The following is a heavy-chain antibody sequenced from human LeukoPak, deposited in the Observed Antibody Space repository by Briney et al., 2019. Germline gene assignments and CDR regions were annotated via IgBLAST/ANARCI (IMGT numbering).Heavy chain of an antibody. V-gene: IGHV5-51*01. D-gene: IGHD2-2*02. CDR2: IFPHDSDI. J-gene: IGHJ2*01. Sequence: GESLKISCKGSGYSFLDYWIGWVRQMPGKGPELMGLIFPHDSDIKYSPSFQGQVTISVDKSISSAYVQWGSLKASDTAMYYCARFGIRGCISNTKCYTSFFYYGMDVWSRGTLVTVSS. CDR3: ARFGIRGCISNTKCYTSFFYYGMDV. CDR1: GYSFLDYW.